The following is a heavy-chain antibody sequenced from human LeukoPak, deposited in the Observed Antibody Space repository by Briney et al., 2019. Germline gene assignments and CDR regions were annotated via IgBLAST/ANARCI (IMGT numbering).Heavy chain of an antibody. CDR2: ISGDGGST. D-gene: IGHD6-13*01. CDR3: ARRYEAAAGTDY. Sequence: GGSLRLSCAASGFTFYDYAMHWVRQAPGKGLEWGSLISGDGGSTYYADSVKGRFTISRDNSKNSLYLQMNSLRTEDTALYYCARRYEAAAGTDYWGQGTLVTVSS. V-gene: IGHV3-43*02. CDR1: GFTFYDYA. J-gene: IGHJ4*02.